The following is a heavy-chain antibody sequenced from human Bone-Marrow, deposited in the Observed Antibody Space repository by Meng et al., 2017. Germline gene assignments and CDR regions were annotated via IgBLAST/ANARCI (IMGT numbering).Heavy chain of an antibody. CDR2: IRSKANSFAT. CDR1: GVTLSGSD. Sequence: QLVESGGRLVQPGESLKLCCAWSGVTLSGSDIHGVRQASGRGLEGVGRIRSKANSFATAYPPSLKGRFTVSRDDSKNTAYLQMDSLILEDTAMYYCTIYRSGHIWGQGTMVTVSS. V-gene: IGHV3-73*02. CDR3: TIYRSGHI. D-gene: IGHD6-19*01. J-gene: IGHJ3*02.